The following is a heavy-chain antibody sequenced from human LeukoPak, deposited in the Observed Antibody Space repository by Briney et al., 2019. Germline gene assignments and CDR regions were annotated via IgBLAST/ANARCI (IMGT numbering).Heavy chain of an antibody. J-gene: IGHJ4*02. CDR3: ARDYYDSSGAFDY. D-gene: IGHD3-22*01. CDR1: DYSISSGYY. V-gene: IGHV4-38-2*02. CDR2: IFQSGHT. Sequence: SETLSLTCTVSDYSISSGYYWGWIRQPPGKGLEWTGSIFQSGHTYYSPSLKSRVTISVDTSKNQFSLKLSSVTAADTAVYYCARDYYDSSGAFDYWGQGSLVTVSS.